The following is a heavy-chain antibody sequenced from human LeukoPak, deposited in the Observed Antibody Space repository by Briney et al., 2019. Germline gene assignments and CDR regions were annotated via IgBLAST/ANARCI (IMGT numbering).Heavy chain of an antibody. CDR3: AKGRSGYCSSTRCYAFDF. V-gene: IGHV3-23*01. CDR2: VSGSGGNT. J-gene: IGHJ4*02. D-gene: IGHD2-2*01. CDR1: AFTFSIYA. Sequence: QPGGSLRLSCAASAFTFSIYAMSWVRQAPGKGLEWVSTVSGSGGNTYYADSVKGRFTISRDNSKNTLYLQMNSLRAEDTAVYYCAKGRSGYCSSTRCYAFDFWGQGTLVTVSS.